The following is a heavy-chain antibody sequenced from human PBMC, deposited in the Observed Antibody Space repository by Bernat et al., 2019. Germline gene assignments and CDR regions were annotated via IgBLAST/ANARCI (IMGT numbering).Heavy chain of an antibody. J-gene: IGHJ5*02. V-gene: IGHV1-8*01. CDR2: RNPNSGNT. CDR1: GYTFTSYD. Sequence: QVQLVQSGAEVKKPGASVKVSCKASGYTFTSYDINWVRQATGQGLEWMGWRNPNSGNTGHAQKFQGRVTMTRNTPISTAYMELSSLRSEDTAVYYCAGGRGWTYYDFWSGYYSGCMSWFDPWGQGTLVTVSS. CDR3: AGGRGWTYYDFWSGYYSGCMSWFDP. D-gene: IGHD3-3*01.